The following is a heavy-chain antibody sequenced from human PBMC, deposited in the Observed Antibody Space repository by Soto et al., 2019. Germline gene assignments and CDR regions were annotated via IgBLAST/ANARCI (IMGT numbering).Heavy chain of an antibody. D-gene: IGHD6-19*01. CDR2: INSDGGST. CDR3: ARSVAGGYYGMDV. J-gene: IGHJ6*02. CDR1: GFTFSSYW. V-gene: IGHV3-74*01. Sequence: PGGSLRLSCAASGFTFSSYWMHWVRQAPGKGLVWVSRINSDGGSTSYADSVKGRFTISRDNAKNTLYLQMNSLRAEDTAVYYCARSVAGGYYGMDVWGQGTTVTVSS.